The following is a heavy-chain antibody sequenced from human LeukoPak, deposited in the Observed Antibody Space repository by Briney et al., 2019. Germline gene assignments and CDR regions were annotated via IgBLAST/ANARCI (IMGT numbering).Heavy chain of an antibody. CDR1: GFTFSSYG. Sequence: PGASLRLSCAASGFTFSSYGMHWVRQAPGKGLEWVAVISYDGSNKYYADSVKGRFTISRDNSKNTLYLQMNSLRAEDTAVYYCAIQAGDFDYWGQGTLVTVSS. V-gene: IGHV3-30*03. CDR3: AIQAGDFDY. D-gene: IGHD4-17*01. J-gene: IGHJ4*02. CDR2: ISYDGSNK.